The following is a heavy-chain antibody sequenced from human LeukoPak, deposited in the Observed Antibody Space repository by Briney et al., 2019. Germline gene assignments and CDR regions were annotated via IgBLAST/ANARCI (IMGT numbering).Heavy chain of an antibody. CDR1: GYTFANYG. Sequence: GASVKVSCKASGYTFANYGFAWVRQAPRQGLEWMGWINTYNGNTKYAKKLQGRVTVTTDTSTSTAYMELRSLTSDDTAVYYCAREPISSGSYYPRSDYWGQGTLVTVSS. J-gene: IGHJ4*02. D-gene: IGHD3-10*01. CDR2: INTYNGNT. V-gene: IGHV1-18*01. CDR3: AREPISSGSYYPRSDY.